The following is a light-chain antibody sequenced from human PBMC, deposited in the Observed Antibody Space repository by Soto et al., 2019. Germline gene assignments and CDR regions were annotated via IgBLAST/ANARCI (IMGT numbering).Light chain of an antibody. CDR2: END. CDR3: GTWDTSLSSGV. Sequence: QSVLTQPPSVSAAPGQKVTISCSGSTSNIRNNYVSWYQQLPGTAPKLLIYENDKRPSVIPDRFSGSKSGASATLGITGLQTGDEADYYCGTWDTSLSSGVFGGGTKLTVL. J-gene: IGLJ3*02. V-gene: IGLV1-51*02. CDR1: TSNIRNNY.